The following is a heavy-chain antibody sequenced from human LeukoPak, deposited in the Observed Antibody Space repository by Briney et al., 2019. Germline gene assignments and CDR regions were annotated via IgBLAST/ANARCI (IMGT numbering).Heavy chain of an antibody. CDR3: ASPGDLQSFDY. V-gene: IGHV1-69*05. CDR2: IIPIFGTA. Sequence: GGSVKVSCKASGGTFSSYAISWVRQAPGQGHEWMGGIIPIFGTANYAQKFQGRVTITTDESTSTAYMELSSLRSEDTAVYYCASPGDLQSFDYWGQGTLVTVSS. D-gene: IGHD4-11*01. J-gene: IGHJ4*02. CDR1: GGTFSSYA.